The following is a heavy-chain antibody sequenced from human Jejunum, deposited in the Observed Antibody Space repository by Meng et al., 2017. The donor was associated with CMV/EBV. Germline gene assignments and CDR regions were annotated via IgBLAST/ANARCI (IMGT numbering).Heavy chain of an antibody. J-gene: IGHJ5*02. CDR2: IYYSGST. V-gene: IGHV4-39*07. D-gene: IGHD3-3*01. CDR3: ARVPSTILFDH. Sequence: QLQLQESGPGLVKPSGTLSLTCTVSGGSISSSNCYWGWLRPPPGKGLEWIGNIYYSGSTYYNPSLKSRVTLSIDTSKNQFSLRLTSVTAADTAVYYCARVPSTILFDHWGQGTLVTVPS. CDR1: GGSISSSNCY.